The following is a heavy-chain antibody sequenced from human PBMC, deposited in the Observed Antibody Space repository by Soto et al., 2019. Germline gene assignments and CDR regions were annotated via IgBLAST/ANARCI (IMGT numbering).Heavy chain of an antibody. CDR3: ARDHYDSSGYDLDY. CDR2: IWYDGSNK. J-gene: IGHJ4*02. D-gene: IGHD3-22*01. Sequence: QVQLVESGGGVVQPGRSLRLSCAASGFTFSSYGMHWVRQAPGKGLEWVAVIWYDGSNKYYADSVKGRFTISRDNSKNTLYLQMNSLRAEDTAVYYCARDHYDSSGYDLDYWGQGTLVTVSS. CDR1: GFTFSSYG. V-gene: IGHV3-33*01.